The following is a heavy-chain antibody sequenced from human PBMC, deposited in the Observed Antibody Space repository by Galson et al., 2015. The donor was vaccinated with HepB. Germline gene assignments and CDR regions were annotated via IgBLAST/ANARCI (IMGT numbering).Heavy chain of an antibody. CDR2: ISAYNGNT. CDR3: ARDPDCSGGSCYSGYNWFDP. Sequence: SVKVSCKASGYTFTSYGISWVRQAPGQGLEWMGWISAYNGNTNYAQKLQGRVTMTTDTSTSTAYMELRSLRSDDTAVYYCARDPDCSGGSCYSGYNWFDPWGQGTLVTVSS. V-gene: IGHV1-18*01. D-gene: IGHD2-15*01. CDR1: GYTFTSYG. J-gene: IGHJ5*02.